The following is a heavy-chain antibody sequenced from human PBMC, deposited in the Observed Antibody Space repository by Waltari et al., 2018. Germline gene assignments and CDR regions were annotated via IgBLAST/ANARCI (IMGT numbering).Heavy chain of an antibody. J-gene: IGHJ4*02. CDR2: INADGRAT. V-gene: IGHV3-74*01. CDR1: GFTFSAYR. D-gene: IGHD3-3*01. Sequence: EVQLVESGGGLVQPGGSLRLSCAASGFTFSAYRTHWVRQAPGKGLVWVSLINADGRATLYADSVKGRFTMSRDNAKDTLYLQMNSLRGEDTAVYYCAIQISGVVFWGQGTLVTVSS. CDR3: AIQISGVVF.